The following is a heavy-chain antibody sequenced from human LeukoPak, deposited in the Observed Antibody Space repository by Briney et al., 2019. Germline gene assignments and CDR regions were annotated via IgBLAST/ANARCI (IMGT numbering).Heavy chain of an antibody. CDR1: GYSISSGYY. CDR3: ARDQEHPLGERWFDP. J-gene: IGHJ5*02. V-gene: IGHV4-38-2*02. D-gene: IGHD6-13*01. Sequence: SETLSPTCTVSGYSISSGYYWGWIRQPPGKGLECIGSIYHSGSTYYNPSLKSRVTTSMDTSKNQFSLKLSSVTAADTAVYYCARDQEHPLGERWFDPWGQGTLVTVSS. CDR2: IYHSGST.